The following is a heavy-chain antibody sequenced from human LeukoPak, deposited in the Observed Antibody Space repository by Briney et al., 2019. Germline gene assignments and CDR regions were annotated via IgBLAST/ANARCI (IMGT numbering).Heavy chain of an antibody. CDR3: ARSEIVVVPAARNGMDV. Sequence: SETLSLTSSASGGSISSYYWSWIRQPPGKGLDWIGYIYYRGSTNYNPSLKSRVTISVDTSKNQFSLKLSSVTAADTAVYYCARSEIVVVPAARNGMDVWGQGTTVTVSS. CDR1: GGSISSYY. CDR2: IYYRGST. D-gene: IGHD2-2*01. V-gene: IGHV4-59*01. J-gene: IGHJ6*02.